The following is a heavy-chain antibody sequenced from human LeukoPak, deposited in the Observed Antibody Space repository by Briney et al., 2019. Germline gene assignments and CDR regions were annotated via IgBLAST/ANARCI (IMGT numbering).Heavy chain of an antibody. CDR1: GFTVSSNY. Sequence: GGSLRPSCAASGFTVSSNYMSWVRQAPGKGLEWVSVIYSGGSTYYADSVKGRFTISRDNSKNTLYLQMNSLRAEDTAVYYCARDQYSSGWYGVSDAFDIWGQGTMVTVSS. CDR3: ARDQYSSGWYGVSDAFDI. J-gene: IGHJ3*02. CDR2: IYSGGST. V-gene: IGHV3-53*01. D-gene: IGHD6-19*01.